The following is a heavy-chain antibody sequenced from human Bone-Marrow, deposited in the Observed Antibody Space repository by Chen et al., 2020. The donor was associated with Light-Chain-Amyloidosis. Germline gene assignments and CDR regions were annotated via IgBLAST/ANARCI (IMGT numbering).Heavy chain of an antibody. CDR2: IYYSGNT. D-gene: IGHD2-21*02. J-gene: IGHJ2*01. Sequence: QLQLQESGPGLVKPSETLSLTCTVSGGSISSSSHYWGWIRQTPGKGLEWIGSIYYSGNTYYNPSLKSRVTISIDTSKNQFSLNLSSVTAADTAVYYCARRLYLWVVTPEWYFNLWGRGTLVTVSS. CDR3: ARRLYLWVVTPEWYFNL. CDR1: GGSISSSSHY. V-gene: IGHV4-39*01.